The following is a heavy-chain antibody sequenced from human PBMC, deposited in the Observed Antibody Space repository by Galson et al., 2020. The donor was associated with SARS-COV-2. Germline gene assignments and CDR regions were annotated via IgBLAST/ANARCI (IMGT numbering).Heavy chain of an antibody. CDR2: VTAAGGGT. CDR3: AKDQGNDYGDQLDY. V-gene: IGHV3-23*01. CDR1: GFTFGRYA. Sequence: GGSLRLSCAAFGFTFGRYAMSWVRQPPGKGLEWVPTVTAAGGGTSHADSVKARFTISRDNSKNTLYLQMNSLRVEDTALYYCAKDQGNDYGDQLDYWGQGTLVSVSS. J-gene: IGHJ4*02. D-gene: IGHD4-17*01.